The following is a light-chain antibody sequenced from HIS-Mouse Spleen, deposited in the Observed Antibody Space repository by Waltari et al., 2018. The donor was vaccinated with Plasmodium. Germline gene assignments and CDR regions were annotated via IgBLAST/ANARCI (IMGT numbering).Light chain of an antibody. CDR3: QQYGSSPYT. CDR2: GAS. Sequence: LTQSPGSLALAPGVDASGRGMASQSVSSSYLAWYQQKPGQAPRLLSYGASSRATGIPDRFSGSGSGTDFTLTISRLEPEDFAVYYCQQYGSSPYTFGQGTKLEIK. J-gene: IGKJ2*01. CDR1: QSVSSSY. V-gene: IGKV3-20*01.